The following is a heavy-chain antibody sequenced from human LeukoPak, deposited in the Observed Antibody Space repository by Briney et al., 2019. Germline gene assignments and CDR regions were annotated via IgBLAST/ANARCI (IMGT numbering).Heavy chain of an antibody. J-gene: IGHJ4*02. Sequence: GGSLRLSCAASGFTFSDYWMSWFRQAPGKGLEWVANIKQDGSGKYYGDSVKGRFTISRDNAKNSLYLQMNRLRAEEMAVYYCARGQHYYDRSGHDYWGQGTLVTVSS. V-gene: IGHV3-7*01. CDR3: ARGQHYYDRSGHDY. CDR1: GFTFSDYW. D-gene: IGHD3-22*01. CDR2: IKQDGSGK.